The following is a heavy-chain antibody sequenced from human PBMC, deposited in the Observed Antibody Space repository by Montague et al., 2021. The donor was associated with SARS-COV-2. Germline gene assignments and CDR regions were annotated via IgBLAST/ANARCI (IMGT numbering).Heavy chain of an antibody. V-gene: IGHV6-1*01. J-gene: IGHJ3*02. Sequence: CAISGDSVSSNTATWNWIRQSPSRGLEWLGRTYYRSKWYHDYAISLKSRITINPDTSKNQFSLQLSSVAPEDTAVFYCARTTTRMLYPENAFDIWGQGTRVTVSS. D-gene: IGHD2-15*01. CDR3: ARTTTRMLYPENAFDI. CDR2: TYYRSKWYH. CDR1: GDSVSSNTAT.